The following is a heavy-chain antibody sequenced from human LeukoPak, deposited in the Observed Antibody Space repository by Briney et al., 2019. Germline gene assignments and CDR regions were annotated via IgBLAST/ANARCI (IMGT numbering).Heavy chain of an antibody. Sequence: GGSLRLSCSASGFSFSNYTVHWVRQAPGKGLDYVSAISSNGGSTYYADSVKGRFTISRDNSKNTLYLQMSSLRAEDTAVYYCVKENAHASFDLWGRGTLVTVSS. CDR2: ISSNGGST. CDR3: VKENAHASFDL. J-gene: IGHJ2*01. V-gene: IGHV3-64D*06. D-gene: IGHD1-1*01. CDR1: GFSFSNYT.